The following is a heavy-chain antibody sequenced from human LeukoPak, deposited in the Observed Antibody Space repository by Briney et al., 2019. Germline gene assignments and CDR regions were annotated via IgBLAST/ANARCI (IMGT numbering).Heavy chain of an antibody. CDR2: IIPIFGTA. Sequence: SVRVSCKAPGGTFSSYAISWVRQAPGQGLEWMGRIIPIFGTANYAQKFQGRVTITTDESTSTAYKELSSLRSEDTAVYYCARSDSSGYRDAFDIWGQGTMVTVSS. CDR1: GGTFSSYA. J-gene: IGHJ3*02. D-gene: IGHD3-22*01. CDR3: ARSDSSGYRDAFDI. V-gene: IGHV1-69*05.